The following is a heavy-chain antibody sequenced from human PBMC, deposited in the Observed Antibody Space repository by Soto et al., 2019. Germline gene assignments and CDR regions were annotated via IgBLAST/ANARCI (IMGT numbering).Heavy chain of an antibody. D-gene: IGHD1-26*01. J-gene: IGHJ4*02. Sequence: SVKVSCKASGGTFSSYAISWVRQAPGQGLEWMGGIIPSIGTANYAQKFQGRVTITADESTSTAYMELSSLRSEDTAVYYCARSGSYLCYFDYWGQGTLVTVSS. CDR2: IIPSIGTA. CDR3: ARSGSYLCYFDY. V-gene: IGHV1-69*13. CDR1: GGTFSSYA.